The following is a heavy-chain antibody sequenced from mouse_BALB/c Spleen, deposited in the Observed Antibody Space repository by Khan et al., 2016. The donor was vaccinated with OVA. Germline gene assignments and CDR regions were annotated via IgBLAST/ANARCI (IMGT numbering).Heavy chain of an antibody. D-gene: IGHD2-10*01. J-gene: IGHJ4*01. Sequence: QVQLKESGPGLVAPSQSLSITCTISGFSLTNYGVHWVRQPPGKGLEWLVVIWSDGSTTYNSALKSRLTISKDNSKRQVFLKMNSLQTDDTDMYFCARQPYYHYNIMDYWGQGTSVTVSS. CDR3: ARQPYYHYNIMDY. CDR1: GFSLTNYG. V-gene: IGHV2-6-1*01. CDR2: IWSDGST.